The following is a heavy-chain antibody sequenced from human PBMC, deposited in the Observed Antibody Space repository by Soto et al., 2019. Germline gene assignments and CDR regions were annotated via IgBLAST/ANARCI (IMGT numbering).Heavy chain of an antibody. CDR3: ARVRHGYCSGGSCYFPYDY. D-gene: IGHD2-15*01. J-gene: IGHJ4*02. Sequence: EGSLRLSCAASGFTFSSYWMSWVRQAPGKGLEWVANIKQDGSEKYYVDSVKGRFTISRDNAKNSLYLQMNSLRAEDTAVYYCARVRHGYCSGGSCYFPYDYPGQGTLVTVST. CDR2: IKQDGSEK. V-gene: IGHV3-7*01. CDR1: GFTFSSYW.